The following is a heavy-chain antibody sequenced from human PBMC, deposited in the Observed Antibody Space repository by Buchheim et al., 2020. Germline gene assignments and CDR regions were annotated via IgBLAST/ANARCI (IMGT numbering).Heavy chain of an antibody. V-gene: IGHV4-39*07. CDR2: IYYSGST. D-gene: IGHD6-19*01. J-gene: IGHJ4*02. CDR3: ARDREEDSSGWWD. CDR1: GGSISSSSYY. Sequence: QLQLQESGPGLVKPSGTLSLTCTVSGGSISSSSYYWGWIRQPPGKGLEWIGSIYYSGSTYYNPSLKSRVTISVDTSKNQFSLKLSSVTAADTAVYYCARDREEDSSGWWDWGQGTL.